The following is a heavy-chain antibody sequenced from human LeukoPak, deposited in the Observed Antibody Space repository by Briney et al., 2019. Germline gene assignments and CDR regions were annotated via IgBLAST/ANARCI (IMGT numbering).Heavy chain of an antibody. CDR3: ARQGPSDY. CDR2: IYPADSDT. J-gene: IGHJ4*02. CDR1: GYTFTSNW. V-gene: IGHV5-51*01. Sequence: GASLKISCKASGYTFTSNWIGWVRQLPGKGLEWMGIIYPADSDTRYSPSFQGQVTISADKSISTAYLQWSSLKASDTAIYYCARQGPSDYWGQGTLVTVSS.